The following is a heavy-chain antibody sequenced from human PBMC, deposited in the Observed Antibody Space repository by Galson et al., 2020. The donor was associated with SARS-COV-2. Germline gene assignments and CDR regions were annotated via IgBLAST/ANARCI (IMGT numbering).Heavy chain of an antibody. CDR1: GDSISGYF. CDR2: TSYSGRT. CDR3: ARAGRGFDS. V-gene: IGHV4-59*01. J-gene: IGHJ4*02. D-gene: IGHD2-15*01. Sequence: ASETLSLTCTVSGDSISGYFWNWIRQPPGKGLDWIGYTSYSGRTNYNPSLKSRVTISVDTSKNQFSLKLTSVTAADTAVYYCARAGRGFDSWGQGTLVTVSS.